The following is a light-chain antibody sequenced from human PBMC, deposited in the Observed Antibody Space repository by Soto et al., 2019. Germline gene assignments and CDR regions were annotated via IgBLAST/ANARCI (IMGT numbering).Light chain of an antibody. Sequence: EIVLTQSPGTLSLSPGERATLSCRASQSVTSNYLAWYQQKPGQAPRLLIFGASIRDTGIPDRFSGRGSGTGFTLTISRLEPEDFAVYYCQQYGSSPGTFGPGTKVEIK. CDR2: GAS. CDR1: QSVTSNY. J-gene: IGKJ1*01. CDR3: QQYGSSPGT. V-gene: IGKV3-20*01.